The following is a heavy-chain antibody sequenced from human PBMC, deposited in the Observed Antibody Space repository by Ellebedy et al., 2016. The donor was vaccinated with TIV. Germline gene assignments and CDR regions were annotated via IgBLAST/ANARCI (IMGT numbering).Heavy chain of an antibody. D-gene: IGHD2/OR15-2a*01. CDR1: GYSFASHG. CDR3: ATSATFVAGGRADY. CDR2: ISVNTGKT. J-gene: IGHJ4*02. Sequence: AASVKVSCKASGYSFASHGISWVRQAPGQGPEWMGAISVNTGKTDYAQKLQGRVTMTTDTSTNTAYMELRSLRSDDTGIDYCATSATFVAGGRADYWGQGTLVTVSS. V-gene: IGHV1-18*01.